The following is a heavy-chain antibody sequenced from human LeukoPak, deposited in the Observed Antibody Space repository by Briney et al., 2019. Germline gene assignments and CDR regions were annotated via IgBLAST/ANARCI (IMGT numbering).Heavy chain of an antibody. Sequence: ASVKVSCKVSGYTLTELSMHWVRQAPGKGLEWMGGFDPEDGETIYAQKFQGRVTMTEDTSTDTAYMELSSLGSEDTAVYYCATDTYSSSSATDWGQGTLVTVSS. CDR3: ATDTYSSSSATD. D-gene: IGHD6-6*01. J-gene: IGHJ4*02. CDR1: GYTLTELS. CDR2: FDPEDGET. V-gene: IGHV1-24*01.